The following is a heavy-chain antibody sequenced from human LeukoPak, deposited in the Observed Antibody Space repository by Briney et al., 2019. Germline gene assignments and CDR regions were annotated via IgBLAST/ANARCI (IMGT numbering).Heavy chain of an antibody. V-gene: IGHV3-30*18. D-gene: IGHD5-24*01. CDR3: AKSGQFFDY. CDR2: ISYDGSNK. CDR1: GFTFSSYG. J-gene: IGHJ4*02. Sequence: GSLRLSCAASGFTFSSYGMHWVRQAPGKGLEWVAVISYDGSNKYYADSVKGRFTISRDNSKNTLYLQMNSLRAEDTAVYYCAKSGQFFDYWGQGTLVTVSS.